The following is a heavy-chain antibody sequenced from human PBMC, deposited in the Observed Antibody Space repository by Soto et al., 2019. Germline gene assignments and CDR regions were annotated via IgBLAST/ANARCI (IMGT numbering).Heavy chain of an antibody. J-gene: IGHJ4*02. CDR1: GYTFTTYA. Sequence: ASVKVSCKASGYTFTTYAMHWVRQAPGQRLEWMGWINADNGNTKYSQKFQGRVTITRDTSASTAYMELSSLRSEDTAVYYCARDVRLDYYDSSGFDYWGQGTLVTVSS. V-gene: IGHV1-3*01. D-gene: IGHD3-22*01. CDR3: ARDVRLDYYDSSGFDY. CDR2: INADNGNT.